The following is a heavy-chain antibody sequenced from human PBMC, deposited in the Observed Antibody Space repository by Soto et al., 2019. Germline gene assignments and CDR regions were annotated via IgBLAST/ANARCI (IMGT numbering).Heavy chain of an antibody. CDR3: ARIGTGYYYMDV. D-gene: IGHD1-1*01. J-gene: IGHJ6*03. CDR2: INADGSRT. Sequence: EVQLVESGGGLVQPGGSLRLSCPASGFAFSNYWMHWVRQAPGKGLVWLSRINADGSRTTYADSVRGRFTTSRDNAKNTVYLQMNSLSAEDTAVYYCARIGTGYYYMDVWGKGTTVTVSS. V-gene: IGHV3-74*01. CDR1: GFAFSNYW.